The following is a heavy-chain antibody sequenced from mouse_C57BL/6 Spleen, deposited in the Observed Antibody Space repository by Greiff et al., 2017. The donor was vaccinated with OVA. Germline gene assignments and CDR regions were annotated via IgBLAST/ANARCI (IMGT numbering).Heavy chain of an antibody. V-gene: IGHV5-9-1*02. D-gene: IGHD1-1*01. CDR2: ISSGGDYI. CDR3: TRAGGTTVVAGGYFDY. Sequence: EVKLMESGEGLVKPGGSLKLSCAASGFTFSSYAMSWVRQTPEKRLEWVAYISSGGDYIYYADTVKGRFTISRDNARNTLYLQMSSLKSEDTAMYYCTRAGGTTVVAGGYFDYWGQGTTLTVSS. J-gene: IGHJ2*01. CDR1: GFTFSSYA.